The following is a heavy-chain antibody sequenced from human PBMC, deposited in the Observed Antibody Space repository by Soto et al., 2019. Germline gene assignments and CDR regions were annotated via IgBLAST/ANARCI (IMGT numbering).Heavy chain of an antibody. J-gene: IGHJ6*02. D-gene: IGHD2-2*01. V-gene: IGHV1-69*13. Sequence: SVKVSCKASGGTFSSYAISWVRQAPGQGLEWMGGIIPIFGTANYAQKFQGRVTITADESTSTAYMELSSLRSEDTAVYYCASLAAANVPGYYGMDVWGQGTTVTVSS. CDR1: GGTFSSYA. CDR3: ASLAAANVPGYYGMDV. CDR2: IIPIFGTA.